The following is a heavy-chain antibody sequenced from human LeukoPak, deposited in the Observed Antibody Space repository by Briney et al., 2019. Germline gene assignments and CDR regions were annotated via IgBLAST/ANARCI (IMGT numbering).Heavy chain of an antibody. CDR3: ASTSIAAAGTRPFDY. CDR1: GGSISSGGYS. V-gene: IGHV4-30-2*01. J-gene: IGHJ4*02. CDR2: IYHSGST. Sequence: SQTLSLTCAVSGGSISSGGYSWSWIRQPPGEGLEWIGYIYHSGSTYYNPSLKSRVTISVDRSKNQFSLKLSSVTAADTAVYYCASTSIAAAGTRPFDYWGQGTLVTVSS. D-gene: IGHD6-13*01.